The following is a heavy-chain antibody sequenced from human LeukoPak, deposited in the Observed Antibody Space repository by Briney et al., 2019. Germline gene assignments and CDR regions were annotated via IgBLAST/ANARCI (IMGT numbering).Heavy chain of an antibody. J-gene: IGHJ3*02. V-gene: IGHV3-48*03. CDR2: ISSSGSTI. CDR3: ARGRAVTTSEGDI. D-gene: IGHD4-17*01. Sequence: GGSLRLSCAASGFTFSSYEMNWVRQAPGKGLEWVSYISSSGSTIYYADSVKGRFTISRDNAKNSLYLQMNSLRAEDTAVYYRARGRAVTTSEGDIWGQGTMVTVSS. CDR1: GFTFSSYE.